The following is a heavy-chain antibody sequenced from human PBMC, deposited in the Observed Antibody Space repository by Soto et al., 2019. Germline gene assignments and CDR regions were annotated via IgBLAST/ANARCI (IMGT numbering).Heavy chain of an antibody. V-gene: IGHV4-34*01. CDR3: ARHYYGSGSYYGYYYYYGMDV. CDR2: INHSGST. CDR1: GGSFSGYY. J-gene: IGHJ6*02. Sequence: SETLSLTCAAYGGSFSGYYWSWIRQPPGKGLEWIGEINHSGSTNYNPSLKSRVTISVDTSKNQFSLKLSSVTAADTAVYYCARHYYGSGSYYGYYYYYGMDVWGQGTTVTVSS. D-gene: IGHD3-10*01.